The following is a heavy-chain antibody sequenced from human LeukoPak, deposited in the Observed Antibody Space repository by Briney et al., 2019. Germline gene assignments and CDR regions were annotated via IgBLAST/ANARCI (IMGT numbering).Heavy chain of an antibody. CDR1: GGSISSYY. CDR2: IYYSGST. D-gene: IGHD6-25*01. CDR3: ARVGSSSRYFSLDY. Sequence: SETLSLTCTVSGGSISSYYWSWIRQPPGKGLEWIGYIYYSGSTSYNPSLKSRVTISVDTSKNQFSLKLSSVTAADTAVYYCARVGSSSRYFSLDYWGQGTLVTVSS. V-gene: IGHV4-59*01. J-gene: IGHJ4*02.